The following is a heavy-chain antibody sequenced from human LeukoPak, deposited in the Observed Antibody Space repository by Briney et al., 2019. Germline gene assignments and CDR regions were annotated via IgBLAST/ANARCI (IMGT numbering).Heavy chain of an antibody. J-gene: IGHJ4*02. CDR1: GYTFTGYY. CDR2: INPNSGGT. Sequence: GASVKVSCKASGYTFTGYYMHWVRQAPGQGREWMGWINPNSGGTNYAQKFQGRVTMTRDTSISTAYMELSRLRSDDTAVYYCARTPSDYDSSGYYDYWGQGTLVTVSS. D-gene: IGHD3-22*01. V-gene: IGHV1-2*02. CDR3: ARTPSDYDSSGYYDY.